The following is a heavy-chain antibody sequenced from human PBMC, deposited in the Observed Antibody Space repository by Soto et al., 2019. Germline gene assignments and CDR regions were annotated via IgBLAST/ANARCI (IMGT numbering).Heavy chain of an antibody. J-gene: IGHJ4*02. CDR3: VPDGWDY. CDR2: ISSSSSNI. CDR1: GFTFSSYS. Sequence: PGGSLRLSCAASGFTFSSYSMNWVRQAPGKGLEWVSSISSSSSNIYYADSVKGRFTISRDNAKDSLYLQMNSLRAEDTAIYYCVPDGWDYWGQGTLVTVSS. V-gene: IGHV3-21*01.